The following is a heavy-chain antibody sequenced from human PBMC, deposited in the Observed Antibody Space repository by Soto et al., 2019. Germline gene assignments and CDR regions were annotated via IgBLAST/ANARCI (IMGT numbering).Heavy chain of an antibody. Sequence: GGSLRLSCAASGFTFSSYAMSWVRQAPGKGLEWVSAISGSGGSTYYADSVKGRFTISRDNSKNTLYLQMNSLRAEDTAVYYCAKCSVDLRYFDWLSVPLNWFDPWGQGTLVTVSS. CDR2: ISGSGGST. V-gene: IGHV3-23*01. D-gene: IGHD3-9*01. CDR3: AKCSVDLRYFDWLSVPLNWFDP. CDR1: GFTFSSYA. J-gene: IGHJ5*02.